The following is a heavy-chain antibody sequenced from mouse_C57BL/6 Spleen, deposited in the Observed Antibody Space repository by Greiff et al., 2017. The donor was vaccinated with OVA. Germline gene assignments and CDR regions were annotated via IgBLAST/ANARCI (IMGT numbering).Heavy chain of an antibody. J-gene: IGHJ1*03. D-gene: IGHD1-1*01. CDR3: TSEDGSSPSWYFDV. V-gene: IGHV5-9-1*02. CDR1: GFTFSSYA. CDR2: ISSGGDYI. Sequence: EVNLVESGEGLVKPGGSLKLSCAASGFTFSSYAMSWVRQTPEKRLEWVAYISSGGDYIYYADTVKGRFTISRDNARNTLYLQMSSLKSEDTARYYCTSEDGSSPSWYFDVWGTGTTGTVSS.